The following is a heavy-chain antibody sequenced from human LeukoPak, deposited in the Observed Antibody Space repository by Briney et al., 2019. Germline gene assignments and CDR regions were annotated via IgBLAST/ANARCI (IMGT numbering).Heavy chain of an antibody. V-gene: IGHV4-59*08. CDR3: ARQSSRAGGWLDP. CDR1: WVSQNILY. CDR2: IYYSGNT. D-gene: IGHD3-16*01. J-gene: IGHJ5*02. Sequence: SETLSLTCILSWVSQNILYWSCIRHAPGEGLEWIGNIYYSGNTNYNPALKSRVTISIDTSKNQFSLKLSSVTAANTAVYYCARQSSRAGGWLDPWGQGTLVTVSS.